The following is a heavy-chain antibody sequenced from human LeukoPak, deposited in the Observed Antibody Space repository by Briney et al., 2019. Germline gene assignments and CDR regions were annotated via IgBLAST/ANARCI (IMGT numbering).Heavy chain of an antibody. Sequence: GGSLRLSCAASGFTFSSYAMSWVRQAPGKGLEWVSAISGSGGSTYYADSVKGRFTISRDNSKNTLYLQMNSLRAEDTAVYYCARHDDIAAFRNGMDVWGQGTTVTVSS. D-gene: IGHD6-13*01. J-gene: IGHJ6*02. V-gene: IGHV3-23*01. CDR3: ARHDDIAAFRNGMDV. CDR2: ISGSGGST. CDR1: GFTFSSYA.